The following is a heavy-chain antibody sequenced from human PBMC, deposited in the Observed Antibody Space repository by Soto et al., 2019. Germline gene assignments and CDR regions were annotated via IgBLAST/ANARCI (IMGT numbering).Heavy chain of an antibody. CDR1: GDSISNSDYY. Sequence: SETLSLTCTVSGDSISNSDYYWNWIRQSPGKGLEWIASIDYSGSTYYNPSLKSRVVISADTSKNLFSLKLRSVTAADTALYFCARGGPYYYGFDVWGQGTTVTVSS. CDR2: IDYSGST. CDR3: ARGGPYYYGFDV. V-gene: IGHV4-30-4*01. J-gene: IGHJ6*02.